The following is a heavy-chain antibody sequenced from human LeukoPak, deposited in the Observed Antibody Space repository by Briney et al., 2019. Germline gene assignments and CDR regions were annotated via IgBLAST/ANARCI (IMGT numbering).Heavy chain of an antibody. J-gene: IGHJ4*02. CDR3: ASGFSSSPYFDY. Sequence: GGSLRLSCAASGFTFSSYAMNWVRQAPGKGLEWVSSISVSGGSTSYSDSVKGRFTISRDNSKNTLYLRMNSLRDEDTAVYYCASGFSSSPYFDYWGQGTLVTVSS. CDR2: ISVSGGST. V-gene: IGHV3-23*01. D-gene: IGHD6-6*01. CDR1: GFTFSSYA.